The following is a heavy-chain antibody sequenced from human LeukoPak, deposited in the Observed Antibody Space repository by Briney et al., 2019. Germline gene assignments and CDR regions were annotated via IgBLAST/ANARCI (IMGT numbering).Heavy chain of an antibody. Sequence: PSETLSLTCTVSGGSISSYYWSWIRQPPGKGLEWIGYIYYTGSTNYNPSLKSRVTISLDTFKNQFSLKLSSMTAADTAVYYCARQRVNKWNNLWSFDYWGQGTLVTVSS. CDR2: IYYTGST. D-gene: IGHD1/OR15-1a*01. CDR1: GGSISSYY. CDR3: ARQRVNKWNNLWSFDY. V-gene: IGHV4-59*08. J-gene: IGHJ4*02.